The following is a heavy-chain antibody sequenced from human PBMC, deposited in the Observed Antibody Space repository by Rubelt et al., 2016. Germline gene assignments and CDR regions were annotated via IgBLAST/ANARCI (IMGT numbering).Heavy chain of an antibody. V-gene: IGHV4-34*01. CDR1: GGSFSGYY. Sequence: QVQLQQWGAGLLKPSETLSLTCAVYGGSFSGYYWSWIRQPPGKGLEWIGNVHYDGTTDYTPSLKSRVTISLDTSKSQFSLKLSSVTAADTAFYYCAKLDPTGPDEYWGQGTLVTVSS. CDR2: VHYDGTT. D-gene: IGHD2-8*02. CDR3: AKLDPTGPDEY. J-gene: IGHJ4*02.